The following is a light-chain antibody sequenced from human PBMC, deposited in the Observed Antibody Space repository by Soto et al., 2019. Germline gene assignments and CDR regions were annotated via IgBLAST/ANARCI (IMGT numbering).Light chain of an antibody. J-gene: IGKJ2*01. V-gene: IGKV1-39*01. CDR3: QQSDSTPHT. Sequence: DIQMTQSPSSLSASVGDRVTITCRASQTISTYLNWYQRKPGKAPRLLIYDASSLLSGVPSRFSGSGSGTDFTLTIASLQPEDFSTYYCQQSDSTPHTLGQWTKVDI. CDR2: DAS. CDR1: QTISTY.